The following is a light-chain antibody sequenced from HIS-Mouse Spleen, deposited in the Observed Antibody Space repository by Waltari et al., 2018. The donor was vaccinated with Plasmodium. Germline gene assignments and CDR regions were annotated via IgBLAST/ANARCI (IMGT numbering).Light chain of an antibody. J-gene: IGLJ2*01. CDR2: DDG. Sequence: SYVLTPPPSVSVAPGQTARITCGGNNLGSKSVHWYQQKPGQAPVLVVYDDGDRPSGIPERFSGSNSGNTATLTISRVEAGDEADYYCQVWDSSSDHPDVVFGGGTKLTVL. CDR1: NLGSKS. V-gene: IGLV3-21*02. CDR3: QVWDSSSDHPDVV.